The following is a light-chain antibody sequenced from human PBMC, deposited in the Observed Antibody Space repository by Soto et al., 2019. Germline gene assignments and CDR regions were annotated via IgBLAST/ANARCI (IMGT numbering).Light chain of an antibody. CDR2: AAS. Sequence: DIQMTQSPSSLSASVGDRVTITCRASQSISSYLNWYQQKPGKAPKLLIYAASSLQSGVPSRFSGSGSGTDFTLTISCLQPEDFATYYCQQSFSTLCTFGQGTKVEIK. J-gene: IGKJ1*01. CDR3: QQSFSTLCT. V-gene: IGKV1-39*01. CDR1: QSISSY.